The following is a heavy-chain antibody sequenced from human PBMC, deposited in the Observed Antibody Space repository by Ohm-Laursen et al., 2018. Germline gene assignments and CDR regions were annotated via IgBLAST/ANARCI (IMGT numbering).Heavy chain of an antibody. CDR3: AKAVSSGWYRAWTYYYGMDV. CDR1: GFTFSSYG. D-gene: IGHD6-19*01. J-gene: IGHJ6*02. Sequence: SLRLSCTAPGFTFSSYGMHWVRQAPGKGLEWVAVISYDGSNKYYADSVKGRFTISRDNSKNTLYLQMNSLRAEDTAVYYCAKAVSSGWYRAWTYYYGMDVWGQGTTVTVSS. CDR2: ISYDGSNK. V-gene: IGHV3-30*18.